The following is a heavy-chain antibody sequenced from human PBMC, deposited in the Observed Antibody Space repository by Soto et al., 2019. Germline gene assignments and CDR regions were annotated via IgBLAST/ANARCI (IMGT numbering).Heavy chain of an antibody. CDR3: ERGHYYDSSGYYYPVAFDI. V-gene: IGHV4-59*01. D-gene: IGHD3-22*01. Sequence: SETLSLTCTVSGGSISSYYWSWIRQPPGKGLEWIGYIYYSGSTNYNPSLKSRVTISVDTSKNQFSLKLSSVTAADTAVYYCERGHYYDSSGYYYPVAFDIWGQGTMVTVSS. J-gene: IGHJ3*02. CDR2: IYYSGST. CDR1: GGSISSYY.